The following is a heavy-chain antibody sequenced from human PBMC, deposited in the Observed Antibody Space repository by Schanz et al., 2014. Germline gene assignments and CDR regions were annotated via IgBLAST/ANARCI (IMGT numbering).Heavy chain of an antibody. Sequence: QVQLVQSGSELKKPGASVKVSCKASGYTFTSFAMNWVRQAPGQGLEWMGWINTNNGDPTYAQGFTGRFVFSLDTSVSTAYLKISSLQAEDTAVYYCARGGVVVVTAALNWFDPWGQGTLVTVSS. J-gene: IGHJ5*02. D-gene: IGHD2-15*01. V-gene: IGHV7-4-1*02. CDR3: ARGGVVVVTAALNWFDP. CDR2: INTNNGDP. CDR1: GYTFTSFA.